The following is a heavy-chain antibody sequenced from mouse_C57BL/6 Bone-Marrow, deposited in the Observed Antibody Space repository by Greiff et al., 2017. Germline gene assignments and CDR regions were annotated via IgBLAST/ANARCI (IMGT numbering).Heavy chain of an antibody. Sequence: VHLVASGPGLVQPSQSLSITCTVSGFSLTSYGVHWVRQSPGKGLEWLGVIWSGGSTDYNAAFISRLSISKDNSKSQVFFKMNSLQADDTAIYYCARNGYYYGSSYGWYFDVWGTGTTVTVSS. CDR1: GFSLTSYG. CDR2: IWSGGST. D-gene: IGHD1-1*01. CDR3: ARNGYYYGSSYGWYFDV. J-gene: IGHJ1*03. V-gene: IGHV2-2*01.